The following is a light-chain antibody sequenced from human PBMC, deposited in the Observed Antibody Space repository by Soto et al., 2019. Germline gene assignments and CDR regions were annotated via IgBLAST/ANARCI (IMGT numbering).Light chain of an antibody. V-gene: IGLV2-14*01. CDR2: EVS. CDR1: SSDVGGYNY. J-gene: IGLJ1*01. CDR3: SSYTSSSTLQV. Sequence: QSVLTQPASVSGSRGQSITLSCTGTSSDVGGYNYVSWYQQHPGKAPKLMIYEVSNRPSGVSNRFSGSRSGNAASLPISGLQAQDEADYYCSSYTSSSTLQVFGTGTKVTVL.